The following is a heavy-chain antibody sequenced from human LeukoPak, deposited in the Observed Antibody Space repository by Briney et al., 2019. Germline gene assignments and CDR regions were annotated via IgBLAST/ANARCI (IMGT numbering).Heavy chain of an antibody. CDR1: GGSISSSSYY. Sequence: SETLSLTCTVSGGSISSSSYYWGWIRQPPGKGLEWIGSIYYSGSTYYNPSLKSRVTISVDTSKNQFSLKLSSVTAADTAVYYCARYRRRYYDSSGYENPPYYFDYWGQGTLVTVSS. D-gene: IGHD3-22*01. V-gene: IGHV4-39*07. J-gene: IGHJ4*02. CDR2: IYYSGST. CDR3: ARYRRRYYDSSGYENPPYYFDY.